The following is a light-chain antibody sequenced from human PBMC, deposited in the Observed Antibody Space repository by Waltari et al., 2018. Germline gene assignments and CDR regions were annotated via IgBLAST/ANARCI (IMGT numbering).Light chain of an antibody. CDR1: QSVFYASINNNS. V-gene: IGKV4-1*01. J-gene: IGKJ3*01. CDR3: QQYFLTPFT. Sequence: DIVMTQSTASLAASPGPRATTNRKSSQSVFYASINNNSLAWYQQKSGQPPTLLIYWASLRESGVPDRFSGSGSGTDFTLTISNLQLEDVAVYYCQQYFLTPFTFGPGTKVEIK. CDR2: WAS.